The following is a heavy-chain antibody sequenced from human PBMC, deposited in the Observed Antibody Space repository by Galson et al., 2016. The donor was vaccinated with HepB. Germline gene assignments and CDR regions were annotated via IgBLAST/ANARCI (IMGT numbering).Heavy chain of an antibody. CDR2: INPYNGAT. Sequence: SVKVSCKASGNTFTDYWIHWVRQRPGLGLQWMAWINPYNGATKYAPNFQDRVTMTTDTSITTVYIEVRGLRSDDTAVYVCATAPGAGTFWGQGTTVTVT. CDR1: GNTFTDYW. D-gene: IGHD6-19*01. CDR3: ATAPGAGTF. V-gene: IGHV1-2*02. J-gene: IGHJ6*02.